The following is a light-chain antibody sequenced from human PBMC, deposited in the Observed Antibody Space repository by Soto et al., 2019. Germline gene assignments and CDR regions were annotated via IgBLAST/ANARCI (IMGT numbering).Light chain of an antibody. CDR3: QQSYSTPLT. CDR1: QTISSS. J-gene: IGKJ4*01. CDR2: SAS. V-gene: IGKV1-39*01. Sequence: DIQMTQSPSSLSASVGDRVTITCRASQTISSSLNWYQQKPGKAPKLLIYSASSLQSGVPSRFSGSGSGIDFTLTISSLQPEDSGSFYCQQSYSTPLTFGGGTKVEIK.